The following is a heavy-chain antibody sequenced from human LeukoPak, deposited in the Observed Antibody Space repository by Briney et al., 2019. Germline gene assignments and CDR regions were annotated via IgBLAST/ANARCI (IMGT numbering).Heavy chain of an antibody. CDR1: GGSISSYY. Sequence: PSETLSLTCTVSGGSISSYYWSWIRQPAGKGLEWIGRIYTSGSTNYNPSLKSRVTMSVDTSKNQFSLKLSSVTAADTAVYYCARDMRGQWGYSYGSPFDYWGQGTLVTVSS. J-gene: IGHJ4*02. D-gene: IGHD5-18*01. CDR2: IYTSGST. CDR3: ARDMRGQWGYSYGSPFDY. V-gene: IGHV4-4*07.